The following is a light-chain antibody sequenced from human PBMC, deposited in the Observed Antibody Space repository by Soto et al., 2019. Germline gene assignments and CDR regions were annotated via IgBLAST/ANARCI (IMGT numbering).Light chain of an antibody. CDR3: QQYNSYSLT. CDR2: KAS. V-gene: IGKV1-5*03. CDR1: QSISSW. J-gene: IGKJ4*01. Sequence: DIQMTQSPSTLSASVGDRVTITCRASQSISSWLAWYQQKPGKAPKLLIYKASSLESGVQSGFSGSGSGTEFTLTISSLQPDDFATYYCQQYNSYSLTFGGGNKVEIK.